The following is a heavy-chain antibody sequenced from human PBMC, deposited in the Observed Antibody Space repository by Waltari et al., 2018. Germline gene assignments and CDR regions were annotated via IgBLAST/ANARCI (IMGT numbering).Heavy chain of an antibody. J-gene: IGHJ3*02. D-gene: IGHD1-7*01. CDR3: AREALGGTKAFDM. CDR1: GYTFTAYY. Sequence: QIQLMQSGAEVKKPGASVKVSCQASGYTFTAYYIHWARQAPGQGREWMGWSNSNTGGADCAQSFQGRVTVTRDTSISTVYMELSGLTSDDTAVYYCAREALGGTKAFDMWGQGTMVTVSS. V-gene: IGHV1-2*02. CDR2: SNSNTGGA.